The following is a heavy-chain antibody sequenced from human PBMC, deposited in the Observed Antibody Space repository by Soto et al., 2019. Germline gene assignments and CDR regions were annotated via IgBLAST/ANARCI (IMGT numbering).Heavy chain of an antibody. CDR2: INPSGGST. Sequence: ASVKVSCKDSGGTSRNYVISWVRQAPGQGLEWMGIINPSGGSTSYAQKFQGRVTMTRDTSTSTVYMELSSLRSEDTAVYYCARPWYSSSWPLFDYWGQGTLVTVSS. V-gene: IGHV1-46*03. CDR1: GGTSRNYV. J-gene: IGHJ4*02. D-gene: IGHD6-13*01. CDR3: ARPWYSSSWPLFDY.